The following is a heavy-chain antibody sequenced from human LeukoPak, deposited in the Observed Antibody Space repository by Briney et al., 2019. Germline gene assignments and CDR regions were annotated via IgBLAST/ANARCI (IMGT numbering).Heavy chain of an antibody. CDR2: IIPILGIA. CDR3: ARDLSLAAAAPDY. D-gene: IGHD6-13*01. Sequence: GASVKVSCKASGGTFSSYAISWVRQAPGQGLEWMGRIIPILGIANYAQKFQGRVTITADKSTSTAYMELSSLRSEDTAVYYCARDLSLAAAAPDYWGQGTLVTVSS. J-gene: IGHJ4*02. CDR1: GGTFSSYA. V-gene: IGHV1-69*04.